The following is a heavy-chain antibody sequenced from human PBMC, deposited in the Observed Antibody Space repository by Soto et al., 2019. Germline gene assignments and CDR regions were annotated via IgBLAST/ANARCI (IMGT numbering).Heavy chain of an antibody. CDR2: IYYSGST. V-gene: IGHV4-31*03. CDR1: GGSISSGGYY. Sequence: TSETLSLTCTVSGGSISSGGYYWSWIRQHPGKGLEWIGYIYYSGSTYYNPSLKSRVTISVDTSKNQFSLKLNSVTAADTAVYYCARDPQGYYGSGSYSPYFDYWGQGTLVTVSS. J-gene: IGHJ4*02. CDR3: ARDPQGYYGSGSYSPYFDY. D-gene: IGHD3-10*01.